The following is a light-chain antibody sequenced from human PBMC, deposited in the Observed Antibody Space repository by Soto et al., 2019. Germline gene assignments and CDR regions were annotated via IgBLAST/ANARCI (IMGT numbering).Light chain of an antibody. J-gene: IGKJ2*01. Sequence: EIELPQSPGTLPLSPGERATLSCRPSESVSNCNLACYHQDPGQASRPPIHGAASRATGIPDRFSGSGSGTELALAISILERDDFALDYCQHYGPSSYTVGKVTNVDIK. CDR1: ESVSNCN. CDR2: GAA. V-gene: IGKV3-20*01. CDR3: QHYGPSSYT.